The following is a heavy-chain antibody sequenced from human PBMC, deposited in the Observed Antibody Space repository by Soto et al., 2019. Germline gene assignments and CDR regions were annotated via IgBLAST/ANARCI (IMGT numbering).Heavy chain of an antibody. CDR1: GFTFSGSA. CDR2: IRSKAKSYAT. Sequence: GGSLRLSCAASGFTFSGSAMHWVRQASGKGLEWVGRIRSKAKSYATAYAASVKGRFTISRDDSKNTAYLQMNSLKTEDTAVYYSTRLNCSSTSCYDYWGQGTLVTVSS. V-gene: IGHV3-73*01. J-gene: IGHJ4*02. CDR3: TRLNCSSTSCYDY. D-gene: IGHD2-2*01.